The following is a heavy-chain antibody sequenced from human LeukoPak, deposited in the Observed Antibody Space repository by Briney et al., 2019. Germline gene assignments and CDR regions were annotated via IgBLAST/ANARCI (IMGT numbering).Heavy chain of an antibody. CDR2: INPSGGST. CDR3: ARAPLYYDSSGYHDAFDI. Sequence: GASVKVSCKASGYTFTSYYMHWVRQAPGQGLEWMGIINPSGGSTSYAQKFQGRVTMTRDTSTSTVYMELSSLRSEDTAVYYCARAPLYYDSSGYHDAFDIWGQGTMVTVSS. J-gene: IGHJ3*02. D-gene: IGHD3-22*01. CDR1: GYTFTSYY. V-gene: IGHV1-46*01.